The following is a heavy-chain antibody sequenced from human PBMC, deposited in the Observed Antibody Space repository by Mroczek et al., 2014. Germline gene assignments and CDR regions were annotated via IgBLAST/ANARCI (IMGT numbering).Heavy chain of an antibody. V-gene: IGHV4-34*01. CDR1: GGSFSGYY. Sequence: QVQLQESGAGLLKPSETLSLTCAVYGGSFSGYYWSWIRQPPGKGLEWIGEINHSGSTNYNPSLKSRVTISVDTSKNQFSLKLSSVTAADTAVYYCARDLDYYDSSGYAYWGQGTLVTVSS. D-gene: IGHD3-22*01. CDR3: ARDLDYYDSSGYAY. J-gene: IGHJ4*02. CDR2: INHSGST.